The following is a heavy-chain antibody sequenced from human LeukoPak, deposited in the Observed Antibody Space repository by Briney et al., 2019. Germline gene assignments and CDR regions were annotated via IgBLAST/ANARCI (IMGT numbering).Heavy chain of an antibody. D-gene: IGHD3-3*01. CDR2: ISPYNGNT. V-gene: IGHV1-18*01. CDR3: AGDSPYDFWSGPLTPFDY. J-gene: IGHJ4*02. CDR1: GYTFTSYG. Sequence: ASVKVSCKASGYTFTSYGISGVRQAPRHGLEWMGWISPYNGNTNYAQNLQGRVTMTTDTSTGTAYMELSSLRFDDTAVYYSAGDSPYDFWSGPLTPFDYWGQGTLVTVSS.